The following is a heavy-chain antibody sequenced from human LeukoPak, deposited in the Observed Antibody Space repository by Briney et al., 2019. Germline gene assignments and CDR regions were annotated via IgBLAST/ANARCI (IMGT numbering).Heavy chain of an antibody. D-gene: IGHD2-21*02. CDR1: GVSFSGYY. CDR3: ARDGDYCGGDCYRDDAFDI. CDR2: INHSGST. V-gene: IGHV4-34*01. Sequence: SETLSLTCAVYGVSFSGYYWSWIRQPPGKGLEWIGEINHSGSTNYNPSLKSRVTISVDTSKNQFSLKLSSVTAADTAVYYCARDGDYCGGDCYRDDAFDIWGQGTMVTVSS. J-gene: IGHJ3*02.